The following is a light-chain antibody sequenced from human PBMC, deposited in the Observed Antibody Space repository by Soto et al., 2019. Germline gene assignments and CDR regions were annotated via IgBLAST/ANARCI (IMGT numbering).Light chain of an antibody. CDR1: QSVSTW. CDR3: HQYDTYSWT. CDR2: AAS. V-gene: IGKV1-5*01. Sequence: DIQMTQSPSTLSASVGDRVTSTCRASQSVSTWLAWYQQKPGKAPKLLFYAASSLESGVPSRFSGSGSGTDFTLTISSLQTDDFATYYCHQYDTYSWTFGQGNKVDFK. J-gene: IGKJ1*01.